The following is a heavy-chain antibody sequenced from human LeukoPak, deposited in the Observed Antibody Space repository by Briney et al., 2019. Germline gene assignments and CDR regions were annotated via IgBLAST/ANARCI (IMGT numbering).Heavy chain of an antibody. J-gene: IGHJ4*02. CDR3: ARLRAVDYDILTGYYKVLVFDY. D-gene: IGHD3-9*01. CDR2: INHSGST. CDR1: GGSFSGYY. Sequence: SETLSLTCAVYGGSFSGYYWSWIRQPPGKGLEWIGEINHSGSTNYNPSLKSRVTISVDTSKNQFSLKLSSVTAADTAVYYCARLRAVDYDILTGYYKVLVFDYWGQGTLVTVSS. V-gene: IGHV4-34*01.